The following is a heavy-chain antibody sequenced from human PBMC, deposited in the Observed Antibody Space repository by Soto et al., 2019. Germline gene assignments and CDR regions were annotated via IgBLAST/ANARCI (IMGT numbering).Heavy chain of an antibody. CDR2: ISYDGTNK. D-gene: IGHD3-22*01. CDR1: VFTFGSYG. J-gene: IGHJ4*02. Sequence: AGESLRLSCSASVFTFGSYGIHWVRQATGKGLEWVATISYDGTNKYFADSVKGRFTISRDNSKKTLDLQMNSLRAEDTALYYCAKGGFYDSSGYYDYFDYWGQGTPVTVSS. CDR3: AKGGFYDSSGYYDYFDY. V-gene: IGHV3-30*18.